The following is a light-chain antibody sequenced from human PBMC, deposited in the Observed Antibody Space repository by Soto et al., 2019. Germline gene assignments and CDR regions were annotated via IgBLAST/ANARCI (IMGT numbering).Light chain of an antibody. Sequence: DIEMTQSPDSLAASLGERATINCKSSQSLLHSSINKNLLAWYQQKPGQPPKLLFHWASTRKFGAPDRFSGSGSGTEFSLTISSLQAEDVAVYYCQQYYSVPLTFGQGTKLEIK. CDR2: WAS. J-gene: IGKJ2*01. V-gene: IGKV4-1*01. CDR3: QQYYSVPLT. CDR1: QSLLHSSINKNL.